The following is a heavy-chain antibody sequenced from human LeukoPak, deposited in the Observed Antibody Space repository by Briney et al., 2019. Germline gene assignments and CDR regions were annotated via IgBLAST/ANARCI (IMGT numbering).Heavy chain of an antibody. CDR1: GYTFTGYY. V-gene: IGHV1-2*06. CDR3: ARGTDGYSYGQFDY. CDR2: INPNSGGT. J-gene: IGHJ4*02. Sequence: EASVKVSCXASGYTFTGYYMHWVRQAPGQGLEWMGRINPNSGGTNYAQKFQGRVTMTRDTSISTAYMELSRLRSDDTAVYYCARGTDGYSYGQFDYWGQGTLVTVSS. D-gene: IGHD5-18*01.